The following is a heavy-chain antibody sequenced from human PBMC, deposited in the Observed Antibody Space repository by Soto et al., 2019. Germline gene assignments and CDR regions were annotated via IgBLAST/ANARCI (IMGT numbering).Heavy chain of an antibody. CDR3: ARDGGRGGDLDY. D-gene: IGHD2-21*02. Sequence: EVQLVESGGGLVKPGGSLRLSFAASGFTFSTYWMDWFRQAPGKGWVWVSGIKRVGSSISYADSVKGRVTISRDNAKNTLYLQMNSLRAEDTAVYYCARDGGRGGDLDYWGQGTLVTVSS. CDR2: IKRVGSSI. V-gene: IGHV3-74*01. CDR1: GFTFSTYW. J-gene: IGHJ4*02.